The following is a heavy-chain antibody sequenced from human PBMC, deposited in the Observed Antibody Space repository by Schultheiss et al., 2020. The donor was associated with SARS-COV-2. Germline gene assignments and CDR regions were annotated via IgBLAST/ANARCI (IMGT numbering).Heavy chain of an antibody. CDR3: ASFDIRKRYGMDV. Sequence: ASVKVSCKASGYAFSGYYMQWVRQAPGQGLEWMGWINTERGDTRYAPKFQGRVTMTRDTSFTTAYMELSRLRSDDTAVYYCASFDIRKRYGMDVWGQGTTVTVSS. CDR2: INTERGDT. V-gene: IGHV1-2*02. CDR1: GYAFSGYY. D-gene: IGHD3-9*01. J-gene: IGHJ6*02.